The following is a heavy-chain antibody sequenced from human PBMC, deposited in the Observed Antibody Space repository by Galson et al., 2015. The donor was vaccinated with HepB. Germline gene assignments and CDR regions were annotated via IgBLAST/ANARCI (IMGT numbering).Heavy chain of an antibody. Sequence: SLRLSCAASGFPYSNSTMIGARQAPWKGLEGVSGTCGSGGPTSHAHSGKGRFTVSRDNSKNTLYLQMNSLRAEDTAVYYCAKDMGIVGARGAVNFPPTPFDYWGQGTLGTVSS. CDR3: AKDMGIVGARGAVNFPPTPFDY. J-gene: IGHJ4*02. CDR2: TCGSGGPT. V-gene: IGHV3-23*01. D-gene: IGHD1-26*01. CDR1: GFPYSNST.